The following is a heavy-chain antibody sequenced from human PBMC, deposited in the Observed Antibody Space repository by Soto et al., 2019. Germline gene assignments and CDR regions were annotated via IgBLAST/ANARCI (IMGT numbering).Heavy chain of an antibody. V-gene: IGHV4-59*08. D-gene: IGHD7-27*01. CDR3: AKNWNWGSLVH. CDR1: GDSISTDY. Sequence: QVHLQESGPGLVKPSENLSLTCTVSGDSISTDYWSWIRQSPGKGLEWIGFIYYGGSTNYNPSHKSRVTISVDTPKNQFSLKLSSVTAADTAVYYCAKNWNWGSLVHWGQGTLVTVSS. CDR2: IYYGGST. J-gene: IGHJ4*02.